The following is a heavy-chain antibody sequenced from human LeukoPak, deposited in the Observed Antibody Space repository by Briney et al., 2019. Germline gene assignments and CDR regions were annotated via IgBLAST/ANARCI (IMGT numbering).Heavy chain of an antibody. CDR1: GYTFSDYY. CDR3: ARDGCSSTTNCYENNWFDP. CDR2: INPSGGST. J-gene: IGHJ5*02. V-gene: IGHV1-46*01. D-gene: IGHD2/OR15-2a*01. Sequence: ASVKVSCKASGYTFSDYYMHWVRQAPGQGLEWMGVINPSGGSTRYAQKFQGRVTMTRDMSTSTVDMELSSLRSEDTAVYYCARDGCSSTTNCYENNWFDPWGQGTLVTVSS.